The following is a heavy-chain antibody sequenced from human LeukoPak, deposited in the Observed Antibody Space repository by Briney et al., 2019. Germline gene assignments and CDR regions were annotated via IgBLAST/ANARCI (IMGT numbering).Heavy chain of an antibody. V-gene: IGHV3-23*01. CDR2: ISGPAGSW. CDR3: AKKVGLVSAPLWYFDV. J-gene: IGHJ4*02. D-gene: IGHD5/OR15-5a*01. CDR1: GFTFSSYA. Sequence: GVSLRLSCEAAGFTFSSYAMSWVRQAPGKGLEWVAAISGPAGSWDYADSVKGRFTVSRDNSKNTLFLQMNSLRAEDTATYYCAKKVGLVSAPLWYFDVRGRGTLVAVSS.